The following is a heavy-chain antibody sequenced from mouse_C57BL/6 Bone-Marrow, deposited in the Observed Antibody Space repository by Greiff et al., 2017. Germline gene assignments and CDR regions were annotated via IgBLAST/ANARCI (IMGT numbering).Heavy chain of an antibody. J-gene: IGHJ1*03. D-gene: IGHD1-1*01. CDR1: GFTFSSYG. V-gene: IGHV5-6*01. CDR2: ISSGGSYT. Sequence: EVKVVESGGDLVKPGGSLKLSCAASGFTFSSYGMSWVRQTPDKRLEWVATISSGGSYTYYPDSVKGRFTISRDNAKNTLYLQMSSLKSEDTAMYYCARHYYGSRDWYFDVWGTGTTVTVSS. CDR3: ARHYYGSRDWYFDV.